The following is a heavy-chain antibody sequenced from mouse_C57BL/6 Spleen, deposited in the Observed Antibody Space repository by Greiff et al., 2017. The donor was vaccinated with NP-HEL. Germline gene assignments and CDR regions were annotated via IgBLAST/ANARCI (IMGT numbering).Heavy chain of an antibody. CDR3: ARHEEVYDGYYSAWFAD. J-gene: IGHJ3*01. CDR2: FYPGSGSI. D-gene: IGHD2-3*01. Sequence: QVQLKESGAELVKPGASVKLSCKASGYTFTEYTIHWVKQRSGQGLEWIGWFYPGSGSIKYNEKFKDKATLTVDKSSSTAYMELSRLTSEDSAVYCCARHEEVYDGYYSAWFADWGQGTLVTVSA. CDR1: GYTFTEYT. V-gene: IGHV1-62-2*01.